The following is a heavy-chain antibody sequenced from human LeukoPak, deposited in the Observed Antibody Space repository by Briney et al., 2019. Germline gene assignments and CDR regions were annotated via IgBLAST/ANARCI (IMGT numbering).Heavy chain of an antibody. Sequence: SETLSLTCTVSGGSISSYYWSRIRQPPGKGLEWIGYIYYSGSTNYNPSLKSRVTISVDTSKNQFSLKLSSVTAADTAVYYCARQSRGYNDYWGQGTLVTVSS. CDR1: GGSISSYY. CDR3: ARQSRGYNDY. V-gene: IGHV4-59*08. D-gene: IGHD5-18*01. CDR2: IYYSGST. J-gene: IGHJ4*02.